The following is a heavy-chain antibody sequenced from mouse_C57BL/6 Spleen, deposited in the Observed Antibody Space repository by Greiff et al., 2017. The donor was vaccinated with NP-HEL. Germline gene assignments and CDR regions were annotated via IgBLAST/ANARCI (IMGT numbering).Heavy chain of an antibody. CDR3: ARWPPIYYGNGYYAMDY. J-gene: IGHJ4*01. D-gene: IGHD2-1*01. V-gene: IGHV1-7*01. CDR2: INPSSGYP. CDR1: GYTFTSYW. Sequence: QVQLQQSGAELAKPGASVKLSCKASGYTFTSYWMHWVKQRPGQGLEWIGYINPSSGYPKYNQKFKDKATLTADKSSSTAYMQLSSLTYEDSAVYYCARWPPIYYGNGYYAMDYWGQGTSVTVSS.